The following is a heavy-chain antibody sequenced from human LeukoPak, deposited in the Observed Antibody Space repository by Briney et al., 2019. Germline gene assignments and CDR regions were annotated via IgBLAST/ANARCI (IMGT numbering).Heavy chain of an antibody. CDR2: IIPIFGTA. V-gene: IGHV1-69*05. D-gene: IGHD6-6*01. Sequence: GASVKVSCKASGGTFSSYAISWVRQAPGQGLEWMGGIIPIFGTANYAQKFQGGVTITTDESTSTAYMELSSLRSEDTAVYYCAAPYSSSSRAFDYWGQGTLDTVSS. CDR3: AAPYSSSSRAFDY. CDR1: GGTFSSYA. J-gene: IGHJ4*02.